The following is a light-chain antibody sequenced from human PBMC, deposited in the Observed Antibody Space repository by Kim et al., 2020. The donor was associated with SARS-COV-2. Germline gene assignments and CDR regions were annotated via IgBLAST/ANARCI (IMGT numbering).Light chain of an antibody. CDR1: SDNSADNY. CDR2: EDN. J-gene: IGLJ2*01. Sequence: KTVTIPCTRSSDNSADNYVQWYQQRPGSAPTTVIYEDNQRPSGVPDRFSASIDSSSNSASLTISALKTEDEADYYCQSYDGYTVIFGGGTQLTVL. CDR3: QSYDGYTVI. V-gene: IGLV6-57*03.